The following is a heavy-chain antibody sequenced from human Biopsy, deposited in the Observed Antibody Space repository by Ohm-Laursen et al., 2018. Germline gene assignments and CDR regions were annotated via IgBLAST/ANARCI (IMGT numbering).Heavy chain of an antibody. CDR1: GFTFSIYW. CDR3: ALAAAQTVTHFDY. Sequence: GSLRLSCAALGFTFSIYWMHWVGQAPGKGMVWVSSINSDGSRITYADSVKGRFTISRDNAKNTLYLQMNSLRADDTAVYYCALAAAQTVTHFDYWGQGTLVTVSS. D-gene: IGHD4-17*01. J-gene: IGHJ4*02. CDR2: INSDGSRI. V-gene: IGHV3-74*01.